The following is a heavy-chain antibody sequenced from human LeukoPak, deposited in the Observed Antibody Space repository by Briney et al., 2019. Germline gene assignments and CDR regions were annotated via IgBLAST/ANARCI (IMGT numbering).Heavy chain of an antibody. J-gene: IGHJ5*02. D-gene: IGHD6-19*01. CDR2: INPSGGST. CDR3: ARGSYSSGWYHP. CDR1: GYTFTSYY. V-gene: IGHV1-46*01. Sequence: ASVKVSCKASGYTFTSYYMHWVRQAPGQGLEWMGIINPSGGSTSYAQKFQGRVTITADKSTSTAYMELSSLRSEDTAVYYCARGSYSSGWYHPWGQGTLVTVSS.